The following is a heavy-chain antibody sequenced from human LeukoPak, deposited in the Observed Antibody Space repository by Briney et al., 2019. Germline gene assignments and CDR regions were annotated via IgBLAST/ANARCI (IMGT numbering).Heavy chain of an antibody. V-gene: IGHV4-34*01. CDR1: GGSFSGYY. CDR3: ARDAFDI. CDR2: INHSGST. Sequence: SETLSLTCAVYGGSFSGYYWSWIRQPPGKGLEWIGEINHSGSTNYNPSLKSRVTISVDTSKNQFSLKLSSVTAADTAVYYCARDAFDIWGQGTMVTASS. J-gene: IGHJ3*02.